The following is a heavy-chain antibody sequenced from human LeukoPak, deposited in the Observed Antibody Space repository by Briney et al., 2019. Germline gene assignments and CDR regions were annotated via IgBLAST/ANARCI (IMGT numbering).Heavy chain of an antibody. CDR1: GVSINSSNSY. Sequence: SETLPLTCTVSGVSINSSNSYWGWIRQPPGKGLEWIGSIYYTGNTYYNASLKSRVTISIDTSKNQISLRLTSVTATDTAMYYCARQTGSGLFTLPGGQGTLVTVSS. CDR2: IYYTGNT. J-gene: IGHJ4*02. CDR3: ARQTGSGLFTLP. V-gene: IGHV4-39*01. D-gene: IGHD3/OR15-3a*01.